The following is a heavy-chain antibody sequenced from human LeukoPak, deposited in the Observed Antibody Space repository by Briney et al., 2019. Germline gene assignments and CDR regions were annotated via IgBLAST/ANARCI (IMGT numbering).Heavy chain of an antibody. J-gene: IGHJ5*02. V-gene: IGHV3-21*01. CDR2: ISSSSSYI. CDR1: GFTFSSYS. Sequence: GGSLRLACAASGFTFSSYSMNWVRQAPGKGLEWVSSISSSSSYIYYADSVKGRFTISRDNAKSSLYLQMNSLRAEDTAVYYCARVGCSGGSCYVSWFDPWGQGTLVTVSS. CDR3: ARVGCSGGSCYVSWFDP. D-gene: IGHD2-15*01.